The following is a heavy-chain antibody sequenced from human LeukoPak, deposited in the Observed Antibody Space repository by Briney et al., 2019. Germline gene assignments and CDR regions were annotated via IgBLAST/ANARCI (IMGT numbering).Heavy chain of an antibody. D-gene: IGHD1-1*01. V-gene: IGHV3-23*03. CDR2: IYSGGTT. CDR3: ARDSAYNPLDY. J-gene: IGHJ4*02. Sequence: GGSLRLSCAASGFTFSNYAISWVRQAPGKGLEWVSVIYSGGTTYYADSVKGRFTISRDNSKNTLYLQMNSLRAEDTAVYYCARDSAYNPLDYWGQGTLVTVSS. CDR1: GFTFSNYA.